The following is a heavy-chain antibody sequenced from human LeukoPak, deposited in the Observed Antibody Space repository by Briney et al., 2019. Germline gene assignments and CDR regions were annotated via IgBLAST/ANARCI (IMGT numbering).Heavy chain of an antibody. J-gene: IGHJ3*02. CDR3: ARGHSNYGYAFDI. D-gene: IGHD4-11*01. V-gene: IGHV3-21*01. CDR1: GFTFSSYS. CDR2: ISSSSSYI. Sequence: GGSLRLSCAASGFTFSSYSMNWVRQAPGKGLEWVSSISSSSSYIYYADSVKGRFTISRDNAKNSLYLQMNSLRVEDTAVYYCARGHSNYGYAFDIWGQGTMVTVSS.